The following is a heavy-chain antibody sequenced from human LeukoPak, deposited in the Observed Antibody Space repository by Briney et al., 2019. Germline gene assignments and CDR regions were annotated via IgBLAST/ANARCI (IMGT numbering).Heavy chain of an antibody. CDR1: GGSFSGYY. Sequence: PSETLSLTCAVYGGSFSGYYWGWLRQPPGKGLEWIGSIYYTGSTYYNPSLKSRVSISVDTSKNQFSLQLSSVTAADTAVYYCASERRDSAYYYYYYMDVWGKGTTVTVSS. CDR2: IYYTGST. CDR3: ASERRDSAYYYYYYMDV. J-gene: IGHJ6*03. V-gene: IGHV4-39*01. D-gene: IGHD1-26*01.